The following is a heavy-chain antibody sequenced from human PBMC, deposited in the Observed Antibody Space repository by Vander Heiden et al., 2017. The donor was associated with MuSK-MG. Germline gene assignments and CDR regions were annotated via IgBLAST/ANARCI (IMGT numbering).Heavy chain of an antibody. V-gene: IGHV6-1*01. CDR3: ARDLSDEDSSSYVNWFDP. D-gene: IGHD6-6*01. CDR1: GDSVSSNSAA. Sequence: QVQLQQSGPGLVKPSQTLSLTCAISGDSVSSNSAAWNWIRQSPSRGLEWLGRTYYRSKWYNDYAVSVKRRRTINPDTSKNQFSRQLNSVTTEETAVYYCARDLSDEDSSSYVNWFDPWGQGTLVTVSS. CDR2: TYYRSKWYN. J-gene: IGHJ5*02.